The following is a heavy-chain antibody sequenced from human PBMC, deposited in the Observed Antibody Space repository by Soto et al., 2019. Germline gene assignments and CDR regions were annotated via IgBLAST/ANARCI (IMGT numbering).Heavy chain of an antibody. CDR3: VRDRGAAAGGFDP. J-gene: IGHJ5*02. CDR2: IYYSGST. V-gene: IGHV4-59*01. CDR1: GGSISSYY. D-gene: IGHD6-13*01. Sequence: PSETLSLTCTVSGGSISSYYWSWIRQPPGKGLEWIGYIYYSGSTNYNPSLKSRVTISVDTSKNQFSLKLSSVTAADTAVYYCVRDRGAAAGGFDPWGQGTLVTVSS.